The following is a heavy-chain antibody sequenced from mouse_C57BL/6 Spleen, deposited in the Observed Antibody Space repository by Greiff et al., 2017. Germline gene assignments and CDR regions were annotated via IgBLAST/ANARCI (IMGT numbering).Heavy chain of an antibody. J-gene: IGHJ1*03. D-gene: IGHD1-1*01. V-gene: IGHV14-4*01. CDR2: IAPENGDP. CDR1: GFNIKDDY. CDR3: TSTVVATRYFDV. Sequence: VQLQQSGAELVRPGASVKLSCTASGFNIKDDYMHWVKQRPEQGLEWIGWIAPENGDPEYASKFQGKATITADTSSNTAYLQLSSLTSEDTAVYYCTSTVVATRYFDVWGTGTTVTVSS.